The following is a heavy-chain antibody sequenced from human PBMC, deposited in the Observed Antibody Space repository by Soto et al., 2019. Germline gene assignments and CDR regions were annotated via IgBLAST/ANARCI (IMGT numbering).Heavy chain of an antibody. J-gene: IGHJ5*01. CDR3: AIIPVDTYITYLFDP. D-gene: IGHD2-15*01. V-gene: IGHV4-61*08. CDR1: GDSVTSGDYY. Sequence: SETLSLTCTVSGDSVTSGDYYWSWIRQPPGKGLEWIGYIYYSGNTNYSPSLKSRVAISLDTSHNQFSLKLSSVTAADTAVYFCAIIPVDTYITYLFDPWGRGTLV. CDR2: IYYSGNT.